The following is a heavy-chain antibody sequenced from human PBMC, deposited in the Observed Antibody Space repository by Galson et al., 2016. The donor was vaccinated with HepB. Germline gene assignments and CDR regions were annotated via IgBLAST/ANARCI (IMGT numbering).Heavy chain of an antibody. D-gene: IGHD2-15*01. J-gene: IGHJ4*02. Sequence: SLRLSCAASGFDFSRTSFHWVRQAPGKGLEWVSYIGSTGSTIYYADSVKGRFIVSRDNAKNSLSLQMNSLRVEDTAIYYCAGGQRPVGGVRSEYWGQGTLVTVSS. CDR2: IGSTGSTI. CDR3: AGGQRPVGGVRSEY. CDR1: GFDFSRTS. V-gene: IGHV3-48*03.